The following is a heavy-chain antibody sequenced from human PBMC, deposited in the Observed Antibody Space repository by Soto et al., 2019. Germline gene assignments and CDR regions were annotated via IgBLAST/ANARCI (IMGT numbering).Heavy chain of an antibody. V-gene: IGHV6-1*01. CDR2: TYYRSKWYN. CDR1: GDSVSSNSAA. J-gene: IGHJ6*02. CDR3: ARARGGSSWDV. D-gene: IGHD6-13*01. Sequence: QALSLPCAISGDSVSSNSAACNLIRQSPSRGLEWLGRTYYRSKWYNDYAVSVKSRITINPDTSKNQFSLQLNSVTPEDTAVYYCARARGGSSWDVWGQGTTVTVSS.